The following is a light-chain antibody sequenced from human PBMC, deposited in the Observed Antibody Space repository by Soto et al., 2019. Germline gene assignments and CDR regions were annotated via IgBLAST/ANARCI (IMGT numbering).Light chain of an antibody. J-gene: IGKJ1*01. CDR3: QQYDQWWT. CDR2: DAS. Sequence: EIVMTQSPATLSVSPGEGAPFSCRASQSINTKIAWYQLKPGQAPRLLIYDASIRATGIPARFSGSGSGTEFSLTINSLQSEDFGVYFCQQYDQWWTFGQGTKV. V-gene: IGKV3-15*01. CDR1: QSINTK.